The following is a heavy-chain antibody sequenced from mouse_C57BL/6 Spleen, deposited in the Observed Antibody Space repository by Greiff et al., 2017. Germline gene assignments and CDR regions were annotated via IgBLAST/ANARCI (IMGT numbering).Heavy chain of an antibody. V-gene: IGHV1-53*01. J-gene: IGHJ4*01. CDR2: INPSNGGT. D-gene: IGHD1-1*01. Sequence: VQLQQPGTELVKPGASVKLSCKASGYTFTSYWMHWVKQRPGQGLEWIGNINPSNGGTNYNEKFKSKATLTVDKSSSTAYMQLSSLTSEDAAVYYCAREEATVVESYAMDYWGQGTSVTVSS. CDR1: GYTFTSYW. CDR3: AREEATVVESYAMDY.